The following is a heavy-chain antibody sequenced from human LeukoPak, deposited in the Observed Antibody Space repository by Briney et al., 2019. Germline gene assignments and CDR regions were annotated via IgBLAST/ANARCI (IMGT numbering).Heavy chain of an antibody. Sequence: SETLSLTCTVSGGSISSYYWSWIRQPPGKRLEWIGYIYYSGSTNYNPSLKSRVTISVDTSKNQFSLKLSSVTAADTAVYYCARGASGYSSDYWGQGTLVTVYS. CDR2: IYYSGST. CDR3: ARGASGYSSDY. V-gene: IGHV4-59*01. CDR1: GGSISSYY. D-gene: IGHD1-26*01. J-gene: IGHJ4*02.